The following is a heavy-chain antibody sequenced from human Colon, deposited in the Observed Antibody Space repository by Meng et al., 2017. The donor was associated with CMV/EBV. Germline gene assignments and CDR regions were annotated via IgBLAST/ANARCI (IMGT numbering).Heavy chain of an antibody. D-gene: IGHD6-19*01. CDR3: AKSLSVAAVYDS. J-gene: IGHJ5*02. Sequence: GGSLRLSCVTSGFTVSDFTIGWVRQAPGKGLEWVSEISSYGGSTYYADSVKGRFTISRDNSKNTVYLHMNSLRAEDTATYYCAKSLSVAAVYDSWGLGAQVTVSS. CDR2: ISSYGGST. V-gene: IGHV3-23*01. CDR1: GFTVSDFT.